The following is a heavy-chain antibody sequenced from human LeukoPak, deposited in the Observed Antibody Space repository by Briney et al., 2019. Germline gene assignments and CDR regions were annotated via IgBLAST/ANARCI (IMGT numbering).Heavy chain of an antibody. Sequence: HPGGSLRLSCAASGFTFSSYAMHWVRQAPGKGLEWVAAISYDGSNKYYADSVKGRFTISRDNSKNTLYLQMNSLRAEDTAVYYCARDPPPKYCSSTSCYTSGYFDYWGQGTLVTVSS. CDR2: ISYDGSNK. CDR1: GFTFSSYA. CDR3: ARDPPPKYCSSTSCYTSGYFDY. J-gene: IGHJ4*02. V-gene: IGHV3-30*01. D-gene: IGHD2-2*02.